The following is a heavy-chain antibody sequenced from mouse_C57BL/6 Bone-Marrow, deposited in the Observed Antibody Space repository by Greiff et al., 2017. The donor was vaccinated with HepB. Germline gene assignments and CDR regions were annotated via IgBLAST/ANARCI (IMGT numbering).Heavy chain of an antibody. J-gene: IGHJ3*01. D-gene: IGHD2-4*01. Sequence: QVQLQQSGAELARPGASVKLSCKASGYTFTSYGISWVKQRTGQGLEWIGEIYPRSGNTYYNEKLKGKATLTADKSSSTAYMELRSLTSEDSAVYFCAPYDYDGVAYWGQGTLVTVSA. CDR2: IYPRSGNT. V-gene: IGHV1-81*01. CDR3: APYDYDGVAY. CDR1: GYTFTSYG.